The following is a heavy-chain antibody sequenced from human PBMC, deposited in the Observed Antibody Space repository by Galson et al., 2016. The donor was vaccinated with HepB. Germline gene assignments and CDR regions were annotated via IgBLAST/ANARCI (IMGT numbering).Heavy chain of an antibody. CDR1: GFTFSGYW. CDR3: VRDGDGDDPIDY. V-gene: IGHV3-74*01. CDR2: IDNDGPGT. J-gene: IGHJ4*02. Sequence: SLRLSCAVSGFTFSGYWMHWVRQAPGKGLVWVSRIDNDGPGTSYADSVKGRFTISRDNAKNGLYLQMNSLRAEDTGVYYCVRDGDGDDPIDYWGQGTLVTVSS. D-gene: IGHD4-17*01.